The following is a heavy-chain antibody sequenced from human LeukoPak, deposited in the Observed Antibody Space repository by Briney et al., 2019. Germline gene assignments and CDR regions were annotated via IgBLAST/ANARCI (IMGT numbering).Heavy chain of an antibody. Sequence: GGSLRLSCAASGFNFRDSGMHWVRQAPGKGLEWVSSISSSSSYIYYADSVKGRFTISRDNAKNSLYLQMNSLRAEDTAVYYCARDRIVATIPRLGYFDYWGQGTLVTVSS. D-gene: IGHD5-12*01. CDR3: ARDRIVATIPRLGYFDY. CDR1: GFNFRDSG. J-gene: IGHJ4*02. CDR2: ISSSSSYI. V-gene: IGHV3-21*01.